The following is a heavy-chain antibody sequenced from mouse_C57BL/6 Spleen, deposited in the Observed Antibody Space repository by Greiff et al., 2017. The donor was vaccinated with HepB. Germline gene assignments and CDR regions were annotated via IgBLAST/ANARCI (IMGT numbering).Heavy chain of an antibody. CDR1: GFNIKNTY. Sequence: VHVKQSVAELVRPGASVKLSCTASGFNIKNTYMHWVKQRPEQGLEWIGRIDPANGNTKYAPKFQGKATITADTSSNTAYLQLSSLTSEDTAIYYCARDYYYGGYAMDYWGQGTSVTVSS. J-gene: IGHJ4*01. CDR3: ARDYYYGGYAMDY. D-gene: IGHD1-1*01. CDR2: IDPANGNT. V-gene: IGHV14-3*01.